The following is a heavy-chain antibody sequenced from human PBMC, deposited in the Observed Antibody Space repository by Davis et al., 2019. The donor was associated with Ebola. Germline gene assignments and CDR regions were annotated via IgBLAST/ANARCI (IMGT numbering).Heavy chain of an antibody. V-gene: IGHV1-69*10. Sequence: SVKVSCKASGGTFSSYAISWVRQAPGQGLEWMGGIIPILGIANYAQKFQGRVTMTTDTSTSTAYMELRSLRSDDTAVYYCARVREYYFDYWGQGTLVTVSS. CDR1: GGTFSSYA. CDR3: ARVREYYFDY. CDR2: IIPILGIA. J-gene: IGHJ4*02.